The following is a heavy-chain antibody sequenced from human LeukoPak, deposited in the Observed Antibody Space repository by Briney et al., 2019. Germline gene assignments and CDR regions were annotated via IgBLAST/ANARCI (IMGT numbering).Heavy chain of an antibody. V-gene: IGHV3-21*01. J-gene: IGHJ4*02. Sequence: GGSLRLSCAASGFTFSSYAMNWVRQAPGKGLEWVSSIRSSSTYIYYADSVKGRFTISRDNAKNSLYLQMSSLRAEDTAVYYCAREMDSGNYPFDYWGQGTLVTVSS. CDR1: GFTFSSYA. CDR3: AREMDSGNYPFDY. CDR2: IRSSSTYI. D-gene: IGHD1-26*01.